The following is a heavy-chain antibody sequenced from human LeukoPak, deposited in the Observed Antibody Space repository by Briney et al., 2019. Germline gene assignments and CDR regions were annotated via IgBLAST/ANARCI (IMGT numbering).Heavy chain of an antibody. J-gene: IGHJ4*02. CDR2: IKSNNDGGTT. V-gene: IGHV3-15*01. D-gene: IGHD6-6*01. CDR3: ATDIAARPDRPYYFDY. Sequence: GGSLRLSCAASGFTFTNAWMSWVCQAPGKGLEWVGRIKSNNDGGTTDYAAPVKGRLTISRDDSKNTLYLEMNSLYTEDTAVYYCATDIAARPDRPYYFDYWGQGTLVTVSS. CDR1: GFTFTNAW.